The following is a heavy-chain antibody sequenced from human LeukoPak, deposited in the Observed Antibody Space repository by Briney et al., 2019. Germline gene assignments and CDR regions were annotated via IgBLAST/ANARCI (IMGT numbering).Heavy chain of an antibody. J-gene: IGHJ4*02. CDR2: ISASGGST. Sequence: GSLRLSCAASGFTFSSSAMSWVRQVPGKGLEWVSGISASGGSTSYADSVRGRFTISRDNAKNSLYLQMNSLRAEDTAIYYCTRVGYIDEGIDYWGQGTLVTVSS. D-gene: IGHD5-24*01. CDR3: TRVGYIDEGIDY. CDR1: GFTFSSSA. V-gene: IGHV3-23*01.